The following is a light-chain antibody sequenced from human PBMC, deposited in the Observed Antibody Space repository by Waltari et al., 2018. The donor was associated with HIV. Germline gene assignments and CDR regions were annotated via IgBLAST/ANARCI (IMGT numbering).Light chain of an antibody. CDR2: APS. V-gene: IGKV1-39*01. CDR1: HSIGSH. CDR3: QQSYSSPRT. J-gene: IGKJ1*01. Sequence: DIQMTQSPSSLSASVGDRVTITCRASHSIGSHLNWYQQKPGKAPKLLIYAPSTLQSGVPSRFSGGGSGTDFTLTISSLQPEDSATYYCQQSYSSPRTFGHGTKVEIK.